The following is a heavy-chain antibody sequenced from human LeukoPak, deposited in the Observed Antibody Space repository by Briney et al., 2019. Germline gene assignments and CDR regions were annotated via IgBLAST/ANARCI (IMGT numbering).Heavy chain of an antibody. Sequence: SQTLSLTCTVSGGSISSGSYYWSWIRQPAGKGLEWIGYIYYTGSTNYNPSLKSRVTISVDTSKIQFSLKLSSVTAADTAVYYCARIFGSGYDFRGAFDIWGQGTMVTVSS. CDR1: GGSISSGSYY. V-gene: IGHV4-61*10. J-gene: IGHJ3*02. CDR3: ARIFGSGYDFRGAFDI. D-gene: IGHD5-12*01. CDR2: IYYTGST.